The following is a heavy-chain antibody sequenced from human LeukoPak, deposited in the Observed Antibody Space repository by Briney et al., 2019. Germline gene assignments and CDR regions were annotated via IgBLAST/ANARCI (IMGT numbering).Heavy chain of an antibody. Sequence: PGGSLRLSCAASGFTFSSDAMHWVRQAPGKGLEYVSAISSNGGTTHYGNSVKGRFTISRDNSKNTLYLQMGSLRAEDMAVYFCARSSGYGYYFDYWGQGTLVTVPS. CDR2: ISSNGGTT. CDR1: GFTFSSDA. J-gene: IGHJ4*02. D-gene: IGHD3-22*01. V-gene: IGHV3-64*01. CDR3: ARSSGYGYYFDY.